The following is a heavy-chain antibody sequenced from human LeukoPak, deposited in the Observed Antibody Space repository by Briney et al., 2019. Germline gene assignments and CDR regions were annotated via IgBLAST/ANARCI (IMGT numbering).Heavy chain of an antibody. Sequence: SETLSLTCTVSGGSISSYYWNWIRQPPGKGLEWIGNTYSSGSTNYNPSLKSRVTISLDTSKSQFSLRLSSVTAADTAVYYCAKDWELGSWGQGTLVTVSS. CDR3: AKDWELGS. V-gene: IGHV4-59*01. J-gene: IGHJ5*02. D-gene: IGHD1-26*01. CDR2: TYSSGST. CDR1: GGSISSYY.